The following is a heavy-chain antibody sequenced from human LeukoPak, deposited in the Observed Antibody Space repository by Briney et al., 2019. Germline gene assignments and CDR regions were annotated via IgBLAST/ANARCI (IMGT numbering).Heavy chain of an antibody. CDR3: TRVLLGVVPAVGDY. J-gene: IGHJ4*02. V-gene: IGHV3-49*03. D-gene: IGHD2-2*01. Sequence: QPGRFLRLSCTASGFTFTNYAMSWFRQAPGKGLEWVGFIRSKAYGGTTEYAASVKGRFTISRDDSKSIAYLQMNSLKNEDTAVYYCTRVLLGVVPAVGDYWGQGTLVTVSS. CDR2: IRSKAYGGTT. CDR1: GFTFTNYA.